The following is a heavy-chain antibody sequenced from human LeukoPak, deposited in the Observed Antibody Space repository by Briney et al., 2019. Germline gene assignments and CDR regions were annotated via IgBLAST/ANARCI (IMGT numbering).Heavy chain of an antibody. CDR3: ARGVAAAGTADY. Sequence: SQTLSLTCTVSGGSISSGGYYWSWIRQHPGKGLEWIGYIYYSGSTYYNPSLKSRVTISVDTSENQFSLKLSSVTAADTAMYYCARGVAAAGTADYWGQGTLVTVSS. CDR2: IYYSGST. J-gene: IGHJ4*02. V-gene: IGHV4-31*03. D-gene: IGHD6-13*01. CDR1: GGSISSGGYY.